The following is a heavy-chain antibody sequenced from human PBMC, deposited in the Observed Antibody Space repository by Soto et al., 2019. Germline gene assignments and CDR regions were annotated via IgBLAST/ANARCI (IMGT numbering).Heavy chain of an antibody. CDR1: GFTGSSYW. D-gene: IGHD4-17*01. J-gene: IGHJ4*02. Sequence: EVQLVESGGGLVQPGGSLRLSCAASGFTGSSYWMTWVRQAPGKGLEWVANIKQDGSDKYYVDSVKGRFTISRDNAKDSLHLQINSLRAEDTAVYYCVRSRYGGCFDFWGQGTLVTVSS. V-gene: IGHV3-7*04. CDR2: IKQDGSDK. CDR3: VRSRYGGCFDF.